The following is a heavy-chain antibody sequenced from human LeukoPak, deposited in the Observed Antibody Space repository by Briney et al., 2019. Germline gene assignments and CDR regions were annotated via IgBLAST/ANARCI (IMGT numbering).Heavy chain of an antibody. D-gene: IGHD2-2*01. Sequence: SETLSLTCTVSGGSISSSGYYWGWIRQPPGKGLEWIGSMYYSGSTYYNPSLKSRVTISLDTSKNQFSLKLSSVTAADTAVYYCARFEYSSSRFDYWGQGTLVTVSS. V-gene: IGHV4-39*07. CDR1: GGSISSSGYY. CDR2: MYYSGST. CDR3: ARFEYSSSRFDY. J-gene: IGHJ4*02.